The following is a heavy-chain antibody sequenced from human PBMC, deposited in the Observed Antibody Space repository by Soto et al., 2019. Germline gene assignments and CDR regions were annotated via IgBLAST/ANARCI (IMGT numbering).Heavy chain of an antibody. Sequence: GGSLRLSCAASGFTFSSYSMNWVRQAPGKGLEWVSSISSSSSYIYYADSVKGRFTISRDNAKNSLYLQMNSLRAEDTAVYYCARDACPPPVPVVGVCYTVDYWGQGTLVTVSS. CDR2: ISSSSSYI. CDR3: ARDACPPPVPVVGVCYTVDY. V-gene: IGHV3-21*01. D-gene: IGHD2-8*01. J-gene: IGHJ4*02. CDR1: GFTFSSYS.